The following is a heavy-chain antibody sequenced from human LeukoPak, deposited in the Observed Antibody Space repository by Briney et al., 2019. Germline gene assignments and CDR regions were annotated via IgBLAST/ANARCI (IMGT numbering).Heavy chain of an antibody. Sequence: PSETLSLTCTVSGGSISSSSYYWGWVRQPPGKGLEWIGSIYYSGSTYYNPSFKSRVTILVDTSKNQFSLKLSSVTAADTAVYYCARDGDSYDAFDIWGQGTMVTVSS. V-gene: IGHV4-39*07. CDR3: ARDGDSYDAFDI. CDR1: GGSISSSSYY. CDR2: IYYSGST. J-gene: IGHJ3*02. D-gene: IGHD4-17*01.